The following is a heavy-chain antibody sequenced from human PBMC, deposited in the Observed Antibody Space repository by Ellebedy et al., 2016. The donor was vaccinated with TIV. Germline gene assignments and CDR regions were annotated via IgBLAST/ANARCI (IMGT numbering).Heavy chain of an antibody. Sequence: ASVKVSXKASGYTFTGYYMHWVRQAPGQGLEWMGWINPNSGGTNYAQKFQGRVTMTRDTSISTAYMELSRLRSDDTAVYYCARGRVKGYYDFWSGYPTTYYMDVWGKGTTVTVSS. CDR2: INPNSGGT. CDR3: ARGRVKGYYDFWSGYPTTYYMDV. D-gene: IGHD3-3*01. V-gene: IGHV1-2*02. CDR1: GYTFTGYY. J-gene: IGHJ6*03.